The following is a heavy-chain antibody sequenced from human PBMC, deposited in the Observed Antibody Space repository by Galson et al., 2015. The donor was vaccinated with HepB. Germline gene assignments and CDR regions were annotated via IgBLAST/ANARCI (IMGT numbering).Heavy chain of an antibody. V-gene: IGHV1-8*01. J-gene: IGHJ4*02. CDR1: GYTFSSYD. CDR2: MNTNNGNT. CDR3: ARGVRNYLYSDN. D-gene: IGHD1-7*01. Sequence: SVKVSCKAFGYTFSSYDVTWVRQASGQGLEWMGWMNTNNGNTGYAPEFQDRVTMTGDTSMSTAYMELSSLRSEDTAVYYCARGVRNYLYSDNWGQGTLVTVSS.